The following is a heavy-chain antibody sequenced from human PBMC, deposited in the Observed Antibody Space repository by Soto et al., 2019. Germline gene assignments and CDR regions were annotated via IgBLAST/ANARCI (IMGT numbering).Heavy chain of an antibody. J-gene: IGHJ4*02. V-gene: IGHV1-2*04. CDR3: ARALGDCSGGSCYIDY. CDR2: INPNSGGT. CDR1: GYTFTGYY. Sequence: QVQLVQSGAEVKKPGASVKVSCKASGYTFTGYYMHWVRQAPGQGLEWMGWINPNSGGTNYAQKFPGWGTMPRDTSISTAYMELGRLRSDDTAVYYCARALGDCSGGSCYIDYWGQGTLVTVSS. D-gene: IGHD2-15*01.